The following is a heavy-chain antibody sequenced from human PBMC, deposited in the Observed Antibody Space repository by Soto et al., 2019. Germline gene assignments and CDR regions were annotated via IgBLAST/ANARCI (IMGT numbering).Heavy chain of an antibody. D-gene: IGHD3-22*01. V-gene: IGHV3-23*01. Sequence: PGGSLRLSCAASGFTFSSYAMSWVRQAPGKGLEWVSAISGSGGSTYYADSVKGPFTISRDNSKNTLYLQMNSLRAEDTAVYYCAKDRVDYYDSSGYYYSAFDIWGQGTMVTVSS. CDR1: GFTFSSYA. J-gene: IGHJ3*02. CDR3: AKDRVDYYDSSGYYYSAFDI. CDR2: ISGSGGST.